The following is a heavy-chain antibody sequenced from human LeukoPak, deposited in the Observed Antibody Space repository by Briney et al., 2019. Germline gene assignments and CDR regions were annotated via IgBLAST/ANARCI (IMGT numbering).Heavy chain of an antibody. Sequence: ASVKVSCKTSGHTFTAYHMHWVRQAPGQGLEFVGWIYPPTGGTVLAGKFQGRVTMTRDTSIAAAYMELSGLTFDDTAVYYCVRENWYYDHWGQGTLVTVSS. CDR3: VRENWYYDH. V-gene: IGHV1-2*02. CDR1: GHTFTAYH. CDR2: IYPPTGGT. D-gene: IGHD3-16*01. J-gene: IGHJ4*02.